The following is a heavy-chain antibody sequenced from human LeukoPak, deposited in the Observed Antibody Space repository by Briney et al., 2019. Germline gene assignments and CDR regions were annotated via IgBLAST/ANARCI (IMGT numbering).Heavy chain of an antibody. V-gene: IGHV3-43*01. Sequence: GGSLRLSCAASGFTFDDYTMHWVRQAPGKGLEWVSLISWDGGSTYYADSVKGRFTISRDNSKNTLYLQMNSLRAEDTAVYYCAKRGEDYWGQGTLVTVSS. D-gene: IGHD3-10*01. CDR2: ISWDGGST. CDR3: AKRGEDY. CDR1: GFTFDDYT. J-gene: IGHJ4*02.